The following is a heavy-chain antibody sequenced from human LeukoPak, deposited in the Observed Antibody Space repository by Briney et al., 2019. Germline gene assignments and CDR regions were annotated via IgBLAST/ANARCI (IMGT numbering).Heavy chain of an antibody. D-gene: IGHD2-2*02. Sequence: GGCLRLSCAAPGFTFSSYAMSWVRQAPGKGLEWVSGISGSGGSTYYADSVKGRFTISRDNSKNTLHLQMNSLRAEDTAVYYCAKGRTAYCSSTSCYTIDYWGQGTLVTVSS. CDR1: GFTFSSYA. CDR3: AKGRTAYCSSTSCYTIDY. J-gene: IGHJ4*02. CDR2: ISGSGGST. V-gene: IGHV3-23*01.